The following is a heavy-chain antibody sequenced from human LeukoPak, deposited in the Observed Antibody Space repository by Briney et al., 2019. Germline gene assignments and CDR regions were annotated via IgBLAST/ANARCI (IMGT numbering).Heavy chain of an antibody. CDR3: ANGGPDTFDI. D-gene: IGHD4-23*01. V-gene: IGHV3-30*18. CDR2: ISYDESMK. Sequence: GRSLRLSCAASGFTFSSIGMHWVRQAPGKGLEWVAAISYDESMKYYADSVKGRFTISRDNSKNTLYLQQNSLTAEDTAVYYCANGGPDTFDIWGQGTMVTVSS. CDR1: GFTFSSIG. J-gene: IGHJ3*02.